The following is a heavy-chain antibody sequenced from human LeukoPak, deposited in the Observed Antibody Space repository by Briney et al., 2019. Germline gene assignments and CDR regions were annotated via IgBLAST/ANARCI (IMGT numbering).Heavy chain of an antibody. CDR3: ARDGNSRQWLVNYYYGMDV. V-gene: IGHV1-18*01. D-gene: IGHD6-19*01. CDR2: ISAYNGNT. Sequence: GASVKVSCKDSGYTFTSYGISWVRQAPGQWLEWMGGISAYNGNTNYAQKLQGRVTMTTDTSTSTAYMELRSLRSDDTAVYYCARDGNSRQWLVNYYYGMDVWGQGTTVTVSS. CDR1: GYTFTSYG. J-gene: IGHJ6*02.